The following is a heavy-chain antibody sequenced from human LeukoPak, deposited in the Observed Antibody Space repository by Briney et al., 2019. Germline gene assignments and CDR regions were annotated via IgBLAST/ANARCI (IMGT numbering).Heavy chain of an antibody. CDR1: GGSISSYY. CDR3: ARLTRGATMGP. Sequence: SETLSLTCTVSGGSISSYYWSWIRQPPGKGLEWIAYIYYSGSTNYNPSLKSRVTISVDTSKNQFSLKLSSVTAADTAVYYCARLTRGATMGPWGQGTLVTVSS. V-gene: IGHV4-59*12. D-gene: IGHD5-24*01. J-gene: IGHJ5*02. CDR2: IYYSGST.